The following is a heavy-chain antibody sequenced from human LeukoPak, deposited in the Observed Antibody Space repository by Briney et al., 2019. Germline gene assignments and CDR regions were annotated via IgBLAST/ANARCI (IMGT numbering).Heavy chain of an antibody. D-gene: IGHD3-10*01. CDR2: ISSNGGST. CDR1: GFTFSSYA. J-gene: IGHJ4*02. V-gene: IGHV3-64*01. Sequence: PRGSLRLACAAHGFTFSSYAMHSVRQARGRGLGYVSAISSNGGSTYYANSVKGRFTISRDNSKNTLYLQMGSLRAEDMAVYYCARDGAGRGLFDYWGQGTLVTVSS. CDR3: ARDGAGRGLFDY.